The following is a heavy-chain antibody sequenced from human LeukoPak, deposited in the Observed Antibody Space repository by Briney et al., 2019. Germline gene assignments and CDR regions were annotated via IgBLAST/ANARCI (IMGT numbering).Heavy chain of an antibody. V-gene: IGHV1-46*01. CDR2: ITPSGGST. CDR1: GYTFTNYY. D-gene: IGHD1-26*01. CDR3: ARDNSVGDYAWWFDP. J-gene: IGHJ5*02. Sequence: ASVKVSCKASGYTFTNYYMHWVRQAPGQGLEWLGLITPSGGSTWYAQKFQGRVTMTRDMSTSTDYMELSSLRSEDTAVYYCARDNSVGDYAWWFDPWGQGTLVTVS.